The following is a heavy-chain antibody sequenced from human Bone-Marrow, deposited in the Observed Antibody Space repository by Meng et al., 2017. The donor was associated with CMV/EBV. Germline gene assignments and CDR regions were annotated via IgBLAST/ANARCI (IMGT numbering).Heavy chain of an antibody. CDR1: GYTFTSYG. V-gene: IGHV1-18*01. Sequence: ASVKVSCKASGYTFTSYGISWVRQAPGQGLEWMGWISAYNGNTNYAQKLQGRVTMTRNTSISTAYMELSSLRSEDTAVYYCARDDSSGGFDYWGQGTRVTV. CDR2: ISAYNGNT. CDR3: ARDDSSGGFDY. J-gene: IGHJ4*02. D-gene: IGHD3-22*01.